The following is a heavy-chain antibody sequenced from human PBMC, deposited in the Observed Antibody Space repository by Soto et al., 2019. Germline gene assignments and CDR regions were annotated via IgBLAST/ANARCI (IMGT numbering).Heavy chain of an antibody. CDR1: GFTFSSYS. CDR3: ARQINGDYTAFDI. V-gene: IGHV3-21*01. CDR2: ISSSSSYI. Sequence: GGSLRLSCAASGFTFSSYSMNWVRQAPGKGLEWVSSISSSSSYIYYADSVKGRFTISRDNAKNSLYLQMNTLRAEDTAVYYCARQINGDYTAFDIWGQGTLVTVSS. J-gene: IGHJ3*02. D-gene: IGHD4-17*01.